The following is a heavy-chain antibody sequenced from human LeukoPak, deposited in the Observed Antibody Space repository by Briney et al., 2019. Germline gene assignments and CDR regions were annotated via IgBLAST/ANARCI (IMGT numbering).Heavy chain of an antibody. CDR1: GFTFSSYG. CDR2: ISNDESNK. Sequence: PGGSLRLSCAASGFTFSSYGMHWVRQAPGEGLEWVAVISNDESNKYYADSVKGRFTISRDNSKNTLYLQMNSLRAEDTAVYYCARESLTWLQSRTSWFDPWGQGTLVTVSS. V-gene: IGHV3-30*03. CDR3: ARESLTWLQSRTSWFDP. J-gene: IGHJ5*02. D-gene: IGHD5-24*01.